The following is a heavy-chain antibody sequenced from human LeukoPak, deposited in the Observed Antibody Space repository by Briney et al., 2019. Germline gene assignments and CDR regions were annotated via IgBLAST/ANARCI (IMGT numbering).Heavy chain of an antibody. CDR2: INWNGGST. CDR1: GFTFDDYG. D-gene: IGHD3-22*01. V-gene: IGHV3-20*04. J-gene: IGHJ6*03. CDR3: ARGGYDSSGSRLGDYYYYYMDV. Sequence: GGSLRLSCAASGFTFDDYGMSWVRQAPGKGLEWVSGINWNGGSTGYADSVKGRFTISRDNAKNSLYLQMNSLRAEDTALYYCARGGYDSSGSRLGDYYYYYMDVWGKGTTVTVSS.